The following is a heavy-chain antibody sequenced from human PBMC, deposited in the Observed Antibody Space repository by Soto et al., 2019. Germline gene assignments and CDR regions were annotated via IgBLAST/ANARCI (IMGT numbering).Heavy chain of an antibody. CDR2: IIPIFGTA. V-gene: IGHV1-69*01. Sequence: QVQLVQSGAEVKKPGSSVKVSCKASGGTFSSYAISWVRQAPGQGLEWMGGIIPIFGTANYAQKFQGRVTITADESTSTAYMELSSLRSEDTAVYYCARVAGYRSSWSPYYGMDVWGQGTTVTVSS. CDR1: GGTFSSYA. CDR3: ARVAGYRSSWSPYYGMDV. D-gene: IGHD6-13*01. J-gene: IGHJ6*02.